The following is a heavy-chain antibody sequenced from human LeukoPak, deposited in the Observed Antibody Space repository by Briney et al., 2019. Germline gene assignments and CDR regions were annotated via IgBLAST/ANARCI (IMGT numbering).Heavy chain of an antibody. Sequence: SETLSLTCTVSGGSISSGGYYWSWIRQHPGKGLEWIGYIYYSGSTYYNPSLKSRVTISVDTSKNQFSLKLSSVTAADTAVYYCASQTYYYDSSGYLTHYFDYWGQGTLVTVSP. D-gene: IGHD3-22*01. J-gene: IGHJ4*02. CDR1: GGSISSGGYY. CDR3: ASQTYYYDSSGYLTHYFDY. V-gene: IGHV4-31*03. CDR2: IYYSGST.